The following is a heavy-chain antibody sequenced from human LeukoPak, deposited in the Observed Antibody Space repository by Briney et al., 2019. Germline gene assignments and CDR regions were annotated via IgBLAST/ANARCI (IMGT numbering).Heavy chain of an antibody. CDR2: IYYSGST. D-gene: IGHD3-22*01. V-gene: IGHV4-59*01. Sequence: SSETLSLTCTVSGGSISSYYWSWIRQPPGKGLEWIGYIYYSGSTNYNPSLKSRVTISVDTSKNQFSLKLSSVTAADTAVYYCARDYYDSSGRRIDYWGQGTLVTVSS. CDR3: ARDYYDSSGRRIDY. J-gene: IGHJ4*02. CDR1: GGSISSYY.